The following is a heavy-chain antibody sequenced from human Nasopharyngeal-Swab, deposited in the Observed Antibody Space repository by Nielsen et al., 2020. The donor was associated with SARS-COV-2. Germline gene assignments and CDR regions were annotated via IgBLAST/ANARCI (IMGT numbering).Heavy chain of an antibody. J-gene: IGHJ4*02. CDR1: GLRFNVYS. Sequence: GESLKISCEASGLRFNVYSFHWVRQAPGKGLDWVAFLSYDGITEDYADSVKGRFTISRDNAKNSLYLQMNSLRAEDTAVYYCARSSPLGYCSSTSCYGLDDYWGQGTLVTVSS. V-gene: IGHV3-30-3*01. CDR3: ARSSPLGYCSSTSCYGLDDY. CDR2: LSYDGITE. D-gene: IGHD2-2*01.